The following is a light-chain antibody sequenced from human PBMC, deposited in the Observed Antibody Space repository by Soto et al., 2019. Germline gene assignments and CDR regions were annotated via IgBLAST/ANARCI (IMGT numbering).Light chain of an antibody. CDR1: NIGSKS. CDR3: QVWESSSGHYV. Sequence: SYELTQPPSVSVAPGRTATITCGGSNIGSKSVHWYQQRPGQAPVLVVYDDGDRPSGIPERFAGSNSGNTATLTISRVEAGDEADYYCQVWESSSGHYVFGSGTKVTVL. CDR2: DDG. V-gene: IGLV3-21*03. J-gene: IGLJ1*01.